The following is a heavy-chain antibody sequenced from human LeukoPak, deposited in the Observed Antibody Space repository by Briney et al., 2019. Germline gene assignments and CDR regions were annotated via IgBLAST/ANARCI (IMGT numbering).Heavy chain of an antibody. CDR3: ARERVRGIAAAGTVFDY. CDR1: GYTFTSYG. D-gene: IGHD6-13*01. CDR2: ISAYNGNT. J-gene: IGHJ4*02. Sequence: ASVKVSCKASGYTFTSYGISWVRQAPGQGLEWMGWISAYNGNTNYAQKPQGRVTMTTDTSTSTAYMELRSLRSDDTAVYYCARERVRGIAAAGTVFDYWGQGTLVTVSS. V-gene: IGHV1-18*04.